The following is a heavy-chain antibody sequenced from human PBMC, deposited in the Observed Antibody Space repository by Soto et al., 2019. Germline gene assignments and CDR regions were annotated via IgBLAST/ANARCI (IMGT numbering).Heavy chain of an antibody. J-gene: IGHJ6*03. Sequence: GGSLRLSCAASGFTFDDYAMHWVRQAPGKGLEWVSGISWNSGSIGYADSVKGRFTISRDNAKNSLYLQMNSLRAEDTALYYCAKGTIGVREYYYYYYYMDVWGKGTTVTVSS. CDR2: ISWNSGSI. V-gene: IGHV3-9*01. CDR1: GFTFDDYA. CDR3: AKGTIGVREYYYYYYYMDV. D-gene: IGHD3-10*01.